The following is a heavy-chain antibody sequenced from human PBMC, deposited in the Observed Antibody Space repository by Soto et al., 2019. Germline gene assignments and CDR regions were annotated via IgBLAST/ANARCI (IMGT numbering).Heavy chain of an antibody. Sequence: SETLSLTCTVSGGSVSSGSYYWSWIRQPPGKGLEWIGYLYYSGSTNYNPSLKSRVTISLDTSTNQFSLRLSSVTAADTAVYYCARDRREATVVWERYYYHYGMDIWGQGTTVTVSS. J-gene: IGHJ6*02. CDR3: ARDRREATVVWERYYYHYGMDI. CDR2: LYYSGST. CDR1: GGSVSSGSYY. D-gene: IGHD1-26*01. V-gene: IGHV4-61*01.